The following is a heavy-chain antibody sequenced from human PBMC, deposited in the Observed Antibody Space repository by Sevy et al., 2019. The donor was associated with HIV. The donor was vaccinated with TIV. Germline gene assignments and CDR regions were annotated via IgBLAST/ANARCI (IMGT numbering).Heavy chain of an antibody. J-gene: IGHJ5*01. CDR1: GFTFST. Sequence: GGSLRLSCAASGFTFSTIHWVRQAPGKGPEWGSVITYDGSRTSYADPVKGRFTISRDNSKNTLFLQMNSLRAEDTAVYYCTRVRGLLGWFDSWGQGTLVTVSS. D-gene: IGHD3-10*01. CDR2: ITYDGSRT. CDR3: TRVRGLLGWFDS. V-gene: IGHV3-30*04.